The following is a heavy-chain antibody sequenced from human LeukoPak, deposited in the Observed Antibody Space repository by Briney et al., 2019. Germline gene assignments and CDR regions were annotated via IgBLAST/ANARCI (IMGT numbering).Heavy chain of an antibody. CDR2: IEHDGSEK. CDR3: ARDSGHTGYDLLDY. CDR1: GFTFNSYW. V-gene: IGHV3-7*01. D-gene: IGHD5-12*01. Sequence: PGGSLRLSCADSGFTFNSYWMGWVRQTPGKGLEWVANIEHDGSEKYYVDSVEGRFTTSRDNAKNSLFLQMNSLRAEDTAVYYCARDSGHTGYDLLDYRGQGTLVTVSS. J-gene: IGHJ4*02.